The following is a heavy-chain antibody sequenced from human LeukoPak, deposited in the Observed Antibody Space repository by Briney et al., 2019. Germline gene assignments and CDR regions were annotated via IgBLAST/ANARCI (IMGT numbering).Heavy chain of an antibody. CDR3: ARGHSSSRHRLDP. D-gene: IGHD6-13*01. J-gene: IGHJ5*02. Sequence: ASVKVSCKASGYTFTDYNMHWVRQAPGQGLEWMAWINPKNGVTNYAQKFQGRVTMTRDTSISTAFMELSRLTSDDTAVYYCARGHSSSRHRLDPWGQGTLVTVSS. CDR1: GYTFTDYN. V-gene: IGHV1-2*02. CDR2: INPKNGVT.